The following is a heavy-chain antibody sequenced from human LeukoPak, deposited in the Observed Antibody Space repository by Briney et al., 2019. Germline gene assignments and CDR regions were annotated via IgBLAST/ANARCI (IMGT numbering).Heavy chain of an antibody. CDR3: ARGASVVRGVIPSEGYYGMDV. CDR2: INAGNGNT. D-gene: IGHD3-10*01. CDR1: GYTFTSYA. V-gene: IGHV1-3*01. Sequence: ASVKVSCKASGYTFTSYAMHWVRQAPGQRLEWMGWINAGNGNTKYSQKFQGRVTITRDTSASTAYMELSSLRSEDTAVYYCARGASVVRGVIPSEGYYGMDVWGKGTTVTVSS. J-gene: IGHJ6*04.